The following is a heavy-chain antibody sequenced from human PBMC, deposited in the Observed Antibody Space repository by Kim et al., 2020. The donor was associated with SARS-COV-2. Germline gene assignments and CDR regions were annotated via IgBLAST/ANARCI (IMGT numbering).Heavy chain of an antibody. J-gene: IGHJ4*02. Sequence: DVDSVKGRFTMSRDNGKNSLYLQMSSLRTEDTAIYYCAALDTVQVPGGIWGQGTLVTVSS. D-gene: IGHD3-10*01. V-gene: IGHV3-7*01. CDR3: AALDTVQVPGGI.